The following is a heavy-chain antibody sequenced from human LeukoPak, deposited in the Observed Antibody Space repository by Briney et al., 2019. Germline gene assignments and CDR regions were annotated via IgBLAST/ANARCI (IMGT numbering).Heavy chain of an antibody. V-gene: IGHV3-49*03. D-gene: IGHD2-15*01. CDR3: TRDRVWDIVVVVAATAFDY. CDR1: GFTFGDYA. J-gene: IGHJ4*02. Sequence: RSLRLSCTASGFTFGDYAMSWFRQAPGKGLDWVRSIRSKAYGGTTGYAASVKGRFTISRDDSKSITYLQMNSLKTEDTAVYYCTRDRVWDIVVVVAATAFDYWGQGTLVTVSS. CDR2: IRSKAYGGTT.